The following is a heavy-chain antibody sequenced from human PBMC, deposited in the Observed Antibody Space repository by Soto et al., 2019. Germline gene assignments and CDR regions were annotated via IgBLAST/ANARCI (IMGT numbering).Heavy chain of an antibody. Sequence: SETLSLTCAFYGGSFIGYYWSWIRQPPGKGLEWIGEINHSGSTNYNPSLKSRVTISVDTSKNQFSLKLSSVTAADTAVYYCARELGGIYGSGSYYSPWGQGTLVTVSS. CDR3: ARELGGIYGSGSYYSP. J-gene: IGHJ5*02. D-gene: IGHD3-10*01. CDR2: INHSGST. CDR1: GGSFIGYY. V-gene: IGHV4-34*01.